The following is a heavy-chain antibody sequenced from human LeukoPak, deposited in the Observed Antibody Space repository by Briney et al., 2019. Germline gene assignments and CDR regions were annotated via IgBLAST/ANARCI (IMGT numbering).Heavy chain of an antibody. V-gene: IGHV3-23*01. D-gene: IGHD6-19*01. J-gene: IGHJ4*02. CDR1: GFTFSSYA. CDR3: AKVTPDSSGWYDY. Sequence: GGSRRLSCTASGFTFSSYAISWVRQAPGKGLEWVSVISGSGGSTYYADSVKGRFTISRDNSKNTLYVQMNSLRAEDTAVYYCAKVTPDSSGWYDYWGQGTLVTVSS. CDR2: ISGSGGST.